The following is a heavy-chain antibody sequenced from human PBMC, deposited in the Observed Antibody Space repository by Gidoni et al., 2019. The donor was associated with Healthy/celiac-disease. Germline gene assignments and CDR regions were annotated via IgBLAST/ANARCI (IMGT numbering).Heavy chain of an antibody. CDR1: GSTFSSYD. CDR3: ARSTQLECYFDL. Sequence: EVQLVESGGGLVQPGGSLRLSCAAYGSTFSSYDMHCGLQATGQGLEWVSAIRTAVDTYYAGSVKARFTNSRENAKNALYLQMNSPRAGDTAVYYCARSTQLECYFDLWGRGTLVTVSS. V-gene: IGHV3-13*01. CDR2: IRTAVDT. J-gene: IGHJ2*01. D-gene: IGHD1-1*01.